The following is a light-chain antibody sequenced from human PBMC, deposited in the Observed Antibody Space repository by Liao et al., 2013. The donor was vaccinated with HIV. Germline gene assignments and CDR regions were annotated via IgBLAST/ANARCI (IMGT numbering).Light chain of an antibody. CDR3: QVWDSSSAL. CDR2: HDT. CDR1: KIGTKS. Sequence: SYVLTQPPSVSVAPGQTASIPCGGDKIGTKSVHWYQQKPGQAPVLVISHDTDRPSGIPARFSASNSGNTATLTISRVEAGDEADYYCQVWDSSSALFGGGTKLTVL. V-gene: IGLV3-21*01. J-gene: IGLJ2*01.